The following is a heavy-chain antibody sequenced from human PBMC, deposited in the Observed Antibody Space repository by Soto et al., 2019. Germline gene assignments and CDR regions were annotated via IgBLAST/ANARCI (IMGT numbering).Heavy chain of an antibody. CDR3: ATIPGDYDFWSGYYASNFDY. J-gene: IGHJ4*02. V-gene: IGHV3-23*01. CDR2: ISGRGGST. Sequence: GGSLRLSCAASGFTFSSYAMSWVRQAPGKGLEWVSAISGRGGSTYYADSVKGRFTISRDNSKNTLYLQMNSLRAEDTAVYYCATIPGDYDFWSGYYASNFDYWGQGTLVTVSS. CDR1: GFTFSSYA. D-gene: IGHD3-3*01.